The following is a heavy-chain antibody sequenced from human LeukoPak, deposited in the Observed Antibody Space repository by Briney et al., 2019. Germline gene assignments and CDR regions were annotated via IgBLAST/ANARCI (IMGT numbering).Heavy chain of an antibody. CDR3: ATDTHYYGSGSYYRWFDP. CDR1: GYTLTELS. J-gene: IGHJ5*02. V-gene: IGHV1-24*01. D-gene: IGHD3-10*01. Sequence: ASVKVSCKVSGYTLTELSMHWVRQAPGKGLEWMGGFDPEDGETIYAQKFQGRVTMTEDTSTDTAYMELSSLGSEDTAVYYCATDTHYYGSGSYYRWFDPWGQGTLVTVSS. CDR2: FDPEDGET.